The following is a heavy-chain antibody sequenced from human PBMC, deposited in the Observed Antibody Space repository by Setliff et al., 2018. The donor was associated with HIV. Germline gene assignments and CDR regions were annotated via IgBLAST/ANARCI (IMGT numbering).Heavy chain of an antibody. CDR2: ISWDGGTT. Sequence: LRLSCAASGFSFHDYTMQWVRQVPGKGLEWVSLISWDGGTTYYADSLRGRITVSRDNSNHSLFLQMNSLRPEDTALYYCARSTYYFDSSGYKAYYFDYWGQGTPVTVSS. CDR1: GFSFHDYT. J-gene: IGHJ4*02. CDR3: ARSTYYFDSSGYKAYYFDY. D-gene: IGHD3-22*01. V-gene: IGHV3-43*01.